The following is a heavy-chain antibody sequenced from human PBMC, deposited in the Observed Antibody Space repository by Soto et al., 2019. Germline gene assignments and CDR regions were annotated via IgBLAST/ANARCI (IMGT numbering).Heavy chain of an antibody. CDR2: ISDSGGST. D-gene: IGHD3-16*02. Sequence: GGSLRHSCAASGFTFSSCVMRWVRQAPGKGLEWVSGISDSGGSTYYADSVKGRFTISRDNSKNTMHLQMNSLRAEDTAVYYCAKSLNGPRVEGFFDYWGQGTLVTVSS. J-gene: IGHJ4*02. CDR1: GFTFSSCV. CDR3: AKSLNGPRVEGFFDY. V-gene: IGHV3-23*01.